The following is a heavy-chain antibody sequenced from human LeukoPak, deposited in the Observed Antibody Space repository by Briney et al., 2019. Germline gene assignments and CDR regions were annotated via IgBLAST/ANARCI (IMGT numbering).Heavy chain of an antibody. Sequence: ASVKVSCKASGYTFTSYDINWVRQAPGQGLEWMGWINPNSGGTHYVQRFQGWVTMTRDTSISTVYMELSRLTSDDTAVYYCARGGPYYDSSRANDLNYWGQGTLVTVSS. D-gene: IGHD3-22*01. J-gene: IGHJ4*02. CDR1: GYTFTSYD. V-gene: IGHV1-2*04. CDR3: ARGGPYYDSSRANDLNY. CDR2: INPNSGGT.